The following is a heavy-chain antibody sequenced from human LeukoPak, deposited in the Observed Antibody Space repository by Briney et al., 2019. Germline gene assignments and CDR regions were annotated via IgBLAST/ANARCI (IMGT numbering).Heavy chain of an antibody. CDR2: ISSSSRYI. V-gene: IGHV3-21*01. CDR1: GFTFSSYS. J-gene: IGHJ5*02. D-gene: IGHD3-22*01. CDR3: ARSGRRITMIVVDINWFDP. Sequence: GGSLRLSCAGTGFTFSSYSMNWVRQAPGKGLEWVSSISSSSRYIYYEDSVKGRFTISRDNAKNSLYLQMNSLRAEDTAVYYCARSGRRITMIVVDINWFDPWGQGTLVTVSS.